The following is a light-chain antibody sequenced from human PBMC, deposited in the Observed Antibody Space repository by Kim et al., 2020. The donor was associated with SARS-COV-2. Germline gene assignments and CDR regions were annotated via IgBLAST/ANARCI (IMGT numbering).Light chain of an antibody. Sequence: RATIHCKSSQSVLYSSNNKNYLAWYQQKPGQPPKLLIYWASTRQSGVPDRFSGSGSGTDFTLTISSLQAEDVAVYYCQQSYGTPHTFGQGTKLEI. CDR2: WAS. V-gene: IGKV4-1*01. CDR3: QQSYGTPHT. CDR1: QSVLYSSNNKNY. J-gene: IGKJ2*01.